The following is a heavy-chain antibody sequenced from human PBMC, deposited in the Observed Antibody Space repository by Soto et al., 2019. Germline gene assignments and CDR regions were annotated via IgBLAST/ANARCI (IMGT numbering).Heavy chain of an antibody. CDR1: GGTFSSYA. CDR2: IIPIFDTA. J-gene: IGHJ4*02. Sequence: GASVKVSCKASGGTFSSYAISWVRQAPGQGLEWMGGIIPIFDTANYAQKFQGRVTITADESTSTAYMELSSLRSEDTAVYYCARTFDSNFDYFDYWGQGTLVTVSS. V-gene: IGHV1-69*13. D-gene: IGHD3-22*01. CDR3: ARTFDSNFDYFDY.